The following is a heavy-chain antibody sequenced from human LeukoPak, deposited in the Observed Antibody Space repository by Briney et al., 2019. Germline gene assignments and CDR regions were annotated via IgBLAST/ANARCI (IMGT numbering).Heavy chain of an antibody. V-gene: IGHV3-48*01. J-gene: IGHJ3*02. CDR2: ISSSSSTI. Sequence: PGGSLRLSCAASGFTFSSYSMNWVRQAPGKGLEWVSYISSSSSTIYYADSVKGRFTISRDNAKNSLYLQMNSLRAEDTAVYYCAREGGLETSDAFDIWGQGTMVTVSS. CDR3: AREGGLETSDAFDI. D-gene: IGHD3-3*01. CDR1: GFTFSSYS.